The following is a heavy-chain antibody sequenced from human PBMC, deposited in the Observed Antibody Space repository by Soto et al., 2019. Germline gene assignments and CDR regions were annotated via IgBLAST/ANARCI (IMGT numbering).Heavy chain of an antibody. CDR1: GGSISSGGYY. D-gene: IGHD1-26*01. V-gene: IGHV4-31*03. J-gene: IGHJ3*02. CDR3: ARRRVGGSYRDDAFDI. Sequence: QVQLQESGPGLVKPSQTLSLTCTVSGGSISSGGYYWSWIRQHPGKGLEWIGYIYYSGSTYYNPSLKSRVTISVDTSTTQFSLKLSSVTAADTAVYYCARRRVGGSYRDDAFDIWGQGTMVTVSS. CDR2: IYYSGST.